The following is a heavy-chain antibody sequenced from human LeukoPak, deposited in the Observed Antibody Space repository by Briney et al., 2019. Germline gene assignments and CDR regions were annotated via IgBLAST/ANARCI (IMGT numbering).Heavy chain of an antibody. CDR3: TTARYDYVWGSYELFDY. J-gene: IGHJ4*02. Sequence: PGGSLRLSCAASGFTFSNAWMSWVRQAPGKGLEWVGRIKSKTDGGTTDYAAPVKGRFTISRDDSKNTLYLQMNSLKTEDTAVYYCTTARYDYVWGSYELFDYWGQGTLVTVSS. D-gene: IGHD3-16*01. V-gene: IGHV3-15*01. CDR1: GFTFSNAW. CDR2: IKSKTDGGTT.